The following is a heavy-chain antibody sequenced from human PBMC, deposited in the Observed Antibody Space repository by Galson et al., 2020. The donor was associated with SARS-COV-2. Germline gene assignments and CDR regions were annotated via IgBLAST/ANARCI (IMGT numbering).Heavy chain of an antibody. CDR2: ISGSGGST. Sequence: TGGSLRLSCAASGFTFSSYAMSWVRQAPGKGLEWVSAISGSGGSTYYADSVKGRFTISRDNSKNTLYLQMNSLRAEDTAVYYCAKGVAVAGTYYYYYYGMDVWGQGTTVTVSS. D-gene: IGHD6-19*01. V-gene: IGHV3-23*01. CDR1: GFTFSSYA. CDR3: AKGVAVAGTYYYYYYGMDV. J-gene: IGHJ6*02.